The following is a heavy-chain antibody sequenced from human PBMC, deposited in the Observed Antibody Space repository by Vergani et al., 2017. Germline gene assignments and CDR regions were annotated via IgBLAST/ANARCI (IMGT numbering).Heavy chain of an antibody. CDR2: ISSSSSSYI. Sequence: EVQLVESGGGLVKPGGSLRLSCAASGFTFSSYSMNWVRQAPGKGLEWVSSISSSSSSYIYYADSVKGRFTISRDNAKNSLYLQMNSLRAEDTAVYYCARDRHNYVWGSYEYYYGMDVWGQGTTVTVSS. V-gene: IGHV3-21*01. CDR1: GFTFSSYS. D-gene: IGHD3-16*01. CDR3: ARDRHNYVWGSYEYYYGMDV. J-gene: IGHJ6*02.